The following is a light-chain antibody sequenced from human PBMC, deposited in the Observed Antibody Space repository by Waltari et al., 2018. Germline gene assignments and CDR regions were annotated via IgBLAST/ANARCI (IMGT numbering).Light chain of an antibody. CDR1: SSDFGGYNY. CDR3: SSYAGSNNWV. J-gene: IGLJ3*02. CDR2: EVN. Sequence: QSALTQPPSASGSPGQSVTISCTGTSSDFGGYNYVSWYQRHPGKAPKLMIYEVNKRPSGVLDRFSGSKSGNTASLTVSGLQAEDEAEYSCSSYAGSNNWVFGGGTKLTVL. V-gene: IGLV2-8*01.